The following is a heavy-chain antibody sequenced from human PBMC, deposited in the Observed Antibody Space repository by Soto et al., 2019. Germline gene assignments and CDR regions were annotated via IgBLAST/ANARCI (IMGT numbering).Heavy chain of an antibody. J-gene: IGHJ6*02. Sequence: GGSLRLSCAASGFTFSSYAMSWVRQAPGKGLEWVSAISGSGGSTYYADSVKGRFTISRDNSKNTLYLQMNSLRAEDTAVYYCAKDNRGGSYHYYYYGMDVWGQGTTVTVSS. CDR3: AKDNRGGSYHYYYYGMDV. CDR2: ISGSGGST. V-gene: IGHV3-23*01. CDR1: GFTFSSYA. D-gene: IGHD1-26*01.